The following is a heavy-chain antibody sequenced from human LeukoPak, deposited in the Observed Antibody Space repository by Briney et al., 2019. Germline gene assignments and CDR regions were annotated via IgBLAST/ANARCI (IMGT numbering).Heavy chain of an antibody. CDR3: ARGTGLDY. V-gene: IGHV3-48*03. Sequence: PGGSLRLSCAASGFTIGGFAMTWVRQAPGKGLEWVSYISSSGNSIYYADSVKGRFTVSRDNANKSLYLHMNSLRAEDTAVYYCARGTGLDYWGQGTLVTVSS. CDR2: ISSSGNSI. CDR1: GFTIGGFA. D-gene: IGHD1-14*01. J-gene: IGHJ4*02.